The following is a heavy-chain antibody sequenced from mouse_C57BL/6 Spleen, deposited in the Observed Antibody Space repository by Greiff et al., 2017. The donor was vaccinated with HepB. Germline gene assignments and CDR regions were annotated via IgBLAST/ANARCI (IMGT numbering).Heavy chain of an antibody. CDR3: ASLYDYDVAMDY. CDR2: IYPGSGST. J-gene: IGHJ4*01. V-gene: IGHV1-55*01. D-gene: IGHD2-4*01. Sequence: QVHVKQSGAELVKPGASVKMSCKASGYTFTSYWITWVKQRPGQGLEWIGDIYPGSGSTNYNEKFKSKATLTVDTSSSTAYMQLSSLTSEDSAVYYCASLYDYDVAMDYWGQGTSVTVSS. CDR1: GYTFTSYW.